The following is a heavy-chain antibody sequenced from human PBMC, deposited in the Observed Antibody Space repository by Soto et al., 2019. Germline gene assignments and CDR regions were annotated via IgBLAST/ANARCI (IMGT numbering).Heavy chain of an antibody. CDR1: GYTFTSYA. CDR3: ASEYGGGYCHAAARDGMDV. D-gene: IGHD2-21*02. Sequence: QVQLVQSGAEVKKPGASVKVSCKASGYTFTSYAMHWVRQAPGQRLEWMGWSNAGNGNTKYSQKFQGSVTITRDTSASTAYMELSSLRSKDTAVYYCASEYGGGYCHAAARDGMDVWGKGTTFTVSS. J-gene: IGHJ6*04. CDR2: SNAGNGNT. V-gene: IGHV1-3*01.